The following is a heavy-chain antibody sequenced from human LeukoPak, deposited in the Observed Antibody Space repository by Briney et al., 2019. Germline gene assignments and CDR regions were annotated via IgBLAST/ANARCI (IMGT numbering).Heavy chain of an antibody. J-gene: IGHJ6*02. V-gene: IGHV3-30-3*01. CDR1: GFTFSSYA. Sequence: GGSLRLSCAASGFTFSSYAMHWVRQDPGKGLEWVAVISYDGSNKYYADSVKGRFTISRDNSKNTLYLQMNSLRAEDTAVYYCAREGPVEMATLKGIHYYYGMDVWGQGTTVTVSS. D-gene: IGHD5-24*01. CDR3: AREGPVEMATLKGIHYYYGMDV. CDR2: ISYDGSNK.